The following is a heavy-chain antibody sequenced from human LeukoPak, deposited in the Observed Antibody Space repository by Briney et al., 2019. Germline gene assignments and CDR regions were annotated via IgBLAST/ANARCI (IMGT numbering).Heavy chain of an antibody. D-gene: IGHD3-10*01. CDR3: ARSGLKYCYGSGRSRDY. J-gene: IGHJ4*02. CDR1: GFTVSSNY. CDR2: IYSGGST. Sequence: GGSLRLSCAASGFTVSSNYMSWVRQAPGKGLEWVSVIYSGGSTYYADSVKGRFTISRDNSRNTLYLQMNSLRAEDTAVYYCARSGLKYCYGSGRSRDYWGQGTLVTVSS. V-gene: IGHV3-53*01.